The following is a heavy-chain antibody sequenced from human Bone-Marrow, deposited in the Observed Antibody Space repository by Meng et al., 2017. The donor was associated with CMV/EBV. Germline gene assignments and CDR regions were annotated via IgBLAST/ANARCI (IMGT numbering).Heavy chain of an antibody. CDR2: MNPNSGNT. J-gene: IGHJ4*02. D-gene: IGHD1-7*01. CDR1: GYTFTSYD. Sequence: ASVKVSCKASGYTFTSYDINWVRQATGQGLEWMGWMNPNSGNTGYAQKFQGRVTMTRDTSISTAYMELSRLRSDDTAVYYCARILTGITGTPPHFDYWGQGTLVTVPQ. V-gene: IGHV1-8*01. CDR3: ARILTGITGTPPHFDY.